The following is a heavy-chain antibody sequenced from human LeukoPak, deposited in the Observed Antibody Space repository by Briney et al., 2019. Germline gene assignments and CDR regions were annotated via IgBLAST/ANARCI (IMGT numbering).Heavy chain of an antibody. CDR2: ISAYNGNT. V-gene: IGHV1-18*01. CDR3: ARVPSGKVFSRFDP. J-gene: IGHJ5*02. D-gene: IGHD3-10*01. Sequence: ASVKVSCKASGYTFTSYGISWVRQAPGQGLEWMGWISAYNGNTNYAQKLQGRVTMTTDTSTSTAYMELRSLRSDDTAVYYCARVPSGKVFSRFDPWGQGTLVTDSS. CDR1: GYTFTSYG.